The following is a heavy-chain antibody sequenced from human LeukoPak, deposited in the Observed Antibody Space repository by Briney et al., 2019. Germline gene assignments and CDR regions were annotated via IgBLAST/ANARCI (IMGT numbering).Heavy chain of an antibody. D-gene: IGHD1-26*01. V-gene: IGHV3-30*04. CDR1: GFTFSSYA. Sequence: PGRSLRLSCAASGFTFSSYAMHWVRQAPGKGLEWVAVISYDGSNKYYADSVKGRFTISRDSSKNTLYLQMNSLRAEDTAVYYCARDSGSFLGDAFDIWGQGTMVTVSS. CDR3: ARDSGSFLGDAFDI. CDR2: ISYDGSNK. J-gene: IGHJ3*02.